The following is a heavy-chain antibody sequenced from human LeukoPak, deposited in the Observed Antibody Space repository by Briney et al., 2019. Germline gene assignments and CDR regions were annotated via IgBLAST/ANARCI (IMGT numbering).Heavy chain of an antibody. D-gene: IGHD4-11*01. CDR3: ARDRILDYTAGYYYYGMDV. Sequence: PGGSLRLSCAASGFTLSSYWMSWVRQAPGKGLEWVANIEQDGSEKYYVDSVKGRFTISRDNSKNTLYLQMNSLRAEDTAVYYCARDRILDYTAGYYYYGMDVWGQGTTVTVSS. V-gene: IGHV3-7*01. CDR1: GFTLSSYW. J-gene: IGHJ6*02. CDR2: IEQDGSEK.